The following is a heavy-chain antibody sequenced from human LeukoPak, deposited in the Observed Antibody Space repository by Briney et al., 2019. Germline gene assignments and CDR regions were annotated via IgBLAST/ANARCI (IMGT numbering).Heavy chain of an antibody. CDR1: GFTFSSYA. CDR3: AKGGRWDVTPFDY. Sequence: GGSLRLSCAASGFTFSSYAMSWVRKAPGKGLEWVSAISGSGGSTYYADSVKGRFTISRDNSKNTLYLQMNSLRAEDTAVYYCAKGGRWDVTPFDYWGQGTLVTVSS. CDR2: ISGSGGST. V-gene: IGHV3-23*01. D-gene: IGHD3-16*01. J-gene: IGHJ4*02.